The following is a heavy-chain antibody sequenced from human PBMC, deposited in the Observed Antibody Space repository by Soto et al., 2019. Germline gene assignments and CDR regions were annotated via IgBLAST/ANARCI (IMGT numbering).Heavy chain of an antibody. D-gene: IGHD3-16*01. V-gene: IGHV3-23*01. CDR2: ISGAGGST. CDR1: GFIFSNYA. J-gene: IGHJ4*02. Sequence: GGSLRLSCAASGFIFSNYAMSWVRQAPGKGLEWVSSISGAGGSTYYADSVKGRFTISRDNSRDTVSLQMDSLRAEDTAIYYCAKDQSYGYVRGGFGYWGQGTLVTVSS. CDR3: AKDQSYGYVRGGFGY.